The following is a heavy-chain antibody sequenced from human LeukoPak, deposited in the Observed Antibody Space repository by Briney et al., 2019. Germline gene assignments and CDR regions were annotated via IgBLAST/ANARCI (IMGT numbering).Heavy chain of an antibody. CDR3: ARGFRGLRFLEWLLYFDY. Sequence: ASVKVSCKASGYTFTDYYIHWVRQAPGQALEWMGWINPNGGGTRFAQKFQGRVTMTRDTSISSAYMELSRLTSDDTAVYYCARGFRGLRFLEWLLYFDYWGQGTLVTVSS. CDR1: GYTFTDYY. V-gene: IGHV1-2*02. D-gene: IGHD3-3*01. CDR2: INPNGGGT. J-gene: IGHJ4*02.